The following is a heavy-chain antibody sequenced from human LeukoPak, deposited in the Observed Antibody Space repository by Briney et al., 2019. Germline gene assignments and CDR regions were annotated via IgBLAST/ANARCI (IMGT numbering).Heavy chain of an antibody. D-gene: IGHD3-10*01. CDR3: ATMVRGVTNWFDP. J-gene: IGHJ5*02. V-gene: IGHV3-7*01. Sequence: GGSLRLSCAASGFTFSSYWMSWVRQAPGKGLEWVANIKQDGSEKYYVDSVKGRFTFSRDNAKDSLYLQMNSLRAEDTAVYYCATMVRGVTNWFDPWGQGTLVTISS. CDR2: IKQDGSEK. CDR1: GFTFSSYW.